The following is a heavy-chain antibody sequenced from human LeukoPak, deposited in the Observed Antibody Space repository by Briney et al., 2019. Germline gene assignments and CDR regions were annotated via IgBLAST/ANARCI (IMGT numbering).Heavy chain of an antibody. CDR1: GYTFTSYD. Sequence: ASVKVSCKASGYTFTSYDINWVRQATGQGLEWMGWMNPNSGNTGYAQKFQGRVTMTRNTSISTAYMELSSLRSDDTAVYYCARRYCSGGSCYGRQRGYWFDPWGQGTLVTVSS. CDR2: MNPNSGNT. J-gene: IGHJ5*02. D-gene: IGHD2-15*01. V-gene: IGHV1-8*01. CDR3: ARRYCSGGSCYGRQRGYWFDP.